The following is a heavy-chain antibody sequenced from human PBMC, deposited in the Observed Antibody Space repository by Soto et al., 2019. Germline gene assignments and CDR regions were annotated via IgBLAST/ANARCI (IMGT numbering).Heavy chain of an antibody. CDR2: IYWDDDK. J-gene: IGHJ1*01. Sequence: QITLKESGPPLVKPTQTLTLTCTFSGFSLSTSGVGVGWIRQPPGKALEWLALIYWDDDKRYSPSLKSRLTITKDTSKNQVVLTMTNMDPVDTATYYCAHIRGVVVVAATLSASGGPLYFQHWGQGTLVTVSS. D-gene: IGHD2-15*01. V-gene: IGHV2-5*02. CDR1: GFSLSTSGVG. CDR3: AHIRGVVVVAATLSASGGPLYFQH.